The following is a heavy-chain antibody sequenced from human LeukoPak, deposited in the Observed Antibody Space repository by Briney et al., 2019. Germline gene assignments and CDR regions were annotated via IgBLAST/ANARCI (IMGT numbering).Heavy chain of an antibody. J-gene: IGHJ3*02. CDR3: AKGVEGHSRAPYDAFDI. D-gene: IGHD3-3*01. V-gene: IGHV4-61*08. CDR1: GGSISSGGYY. Sequence: SETLSLTCTVSGGSISSGGYYWSWIRQHPGKGLEWIGYIYYSGSTNYNPSLKSRVTISVDTSKNQFSLKLSSVTAADTAVYYCAKGVEGHSRAPYDAFDIWGQGTMVTVSS. CDR2: IYYSGST.